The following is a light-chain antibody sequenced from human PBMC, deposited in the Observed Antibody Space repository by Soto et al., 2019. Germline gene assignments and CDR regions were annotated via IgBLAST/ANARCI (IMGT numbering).Light chain of an antibody. CDR2: KAS. V-gene: IGKV1-5*03. CDR3: QQYNSYSPR. CDR1: QSISSW. J-gene: IGKJ1*01. Sequence: DIQMTQSPSTLSASVGDRVTITCRASQSISSWLAWYQQKPGKAPKLLTYKASSLESGVPSRLSGSGSRTEFTLTVSSLQPGDFAAYDCQQYNSYSPRFGQGTKVEIK.